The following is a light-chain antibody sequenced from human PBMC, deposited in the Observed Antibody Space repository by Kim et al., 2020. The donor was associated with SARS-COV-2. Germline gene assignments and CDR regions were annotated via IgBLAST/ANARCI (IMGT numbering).Light chain of an antibody. J-gene: IGLJ3*02. CDR3: CSYSVTNTLV. CDR1: SSDVGGYNY. CDR2: EVS. V-gene: IGLV2-8*01. Sequence: QSVTISCTGTSSDVGGYNYVSWYQQHPGKAPKLMIYEVSKRPSGVPDRFSGSKSDNTASLTVSGLQAGDEADYYCCSYSVTNTLVFGGGTKVTVL.